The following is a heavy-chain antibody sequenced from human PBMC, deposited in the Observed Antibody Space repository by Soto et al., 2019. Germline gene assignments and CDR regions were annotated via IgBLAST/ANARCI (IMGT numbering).Heavy chain of an antibody. CDR3: AREGYQPLLSGPGCVDPPRDYYSGMDV. Sequence: PSETLSLTCTVSGGSISSGGYYWSWIRQHPGKGLEWIGYIYYSGSTYYNPSLKSRVTISVDTSKNQFSLKLSSVTAADTAVYYCAREGYQPLLSGPGCVDPPRDYYSGMDVWGQGTTVTVSS. V-gene: IGHV4-31*03. J-gene: IGHJ6*02. CDR1: GGSISSGGYY. D-gene: IGHD2-2*01. CDR2: IYYSGST.